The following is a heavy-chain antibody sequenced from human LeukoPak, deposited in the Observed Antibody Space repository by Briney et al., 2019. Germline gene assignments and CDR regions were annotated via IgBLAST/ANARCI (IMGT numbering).Heavy chain of an antibody. CDR2: ISFDGSDK. D-gene: IGHD3-10*01. J-gene: IGHJ6*03. V-gene: IGHV3-30*04. CDR1: GFTFSIYA. Sequence: PGGSLRLSCAASGFTFSIYAMHWVRQAPGKGLEWVAVISFDGSDKYYADSVKGRFTISRDNSKNTLYLQMNSLRAEDTAVYYCARASMVRGVIITTYMDVWGKGTTVTISS. CDR3: ARASMVRGVIITTYMDV.